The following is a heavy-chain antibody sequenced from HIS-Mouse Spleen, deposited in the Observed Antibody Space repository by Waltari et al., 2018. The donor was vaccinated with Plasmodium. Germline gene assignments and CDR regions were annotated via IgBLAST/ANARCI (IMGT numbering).Heavy chain of an antibody. CDR2: INHSGST. J-gene: IGHJ2*01. D-gene: IGHD3-10*01. V-gene: IGHV4-34*02. CDR1: GGSLSGYY. CDR3: ARGRVLGTSSGYFDL. Sequence: QVQLPQWGAGLLKPSETLSLTCAAYGGSLSGYYWSWIRQPPGKGLEWIGEINHSGSTNYNPSLKSRVTISVDTSKNQFSLKLSSVTAADTAVYYCARGRVLGTSSGYFDLWGRGTLVTVSS.